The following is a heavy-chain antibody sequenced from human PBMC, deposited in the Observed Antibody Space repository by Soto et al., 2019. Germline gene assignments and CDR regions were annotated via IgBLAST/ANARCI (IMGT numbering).Heavy chain of an antibody. Sequence: QVQLVQSGAEVKKPGSSVKVSCKASGGTFSSYTISWVRQAPGQGLEWMGRIIPILGIANYAQKFQGRVTITADKSTSTADMELSSLVSEDTAVYYCARDNKALADDAFDIWGQGTMVTVSS. J-gene: IGHJ3*02. CDR2: IIPILGIA. CDR3: ARDNKALADDAFDI. D-gene: IGHD3-3*02. CDR1: GGTFSSYT. V-gene: IGHV1-69*08.